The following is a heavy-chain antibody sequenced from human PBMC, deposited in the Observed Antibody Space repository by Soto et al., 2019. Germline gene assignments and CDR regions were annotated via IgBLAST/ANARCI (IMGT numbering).Heavy chain of an antibody. J-gene: IGHJ5*02. D-gene: IGHD1-26*01. CDR3: ARREVWFDP. V-gene: IGHV4-34*01. CDR2: INHSGST. Sequence: PSETLSLTCAVYGGSFSGYYWSWIRQPPGKGLEWIGEINHSGSTNYNPSLKSRVTISVDTSKNQFSLKLSSVTAADTAVYYCARREVWFDPWGQGTLVTVSS. CDR1: GGSFSGYY.